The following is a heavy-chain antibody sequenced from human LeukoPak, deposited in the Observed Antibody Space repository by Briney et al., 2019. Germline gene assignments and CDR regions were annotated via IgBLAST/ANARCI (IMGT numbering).Heavy chain of an antibody. CDR1: GFTFRSYW. D-gene: IGHD1-26*01. CDR2: IKKDGREK. J-gene: IGHJ3*02. V-gene: IGHV3-7*03. Sequence: GGSLRLSCAASGFTFRSYWMSWVRQAPGKGLEGVASIKKDGREKYYVDSVKGRFTVSRDNAKNSLYLQMNSLGVEDTAMYYCARDAGRAGDAFDIWGQGTMVTVSS. CDR3: ARDAGRAGDAFDI.